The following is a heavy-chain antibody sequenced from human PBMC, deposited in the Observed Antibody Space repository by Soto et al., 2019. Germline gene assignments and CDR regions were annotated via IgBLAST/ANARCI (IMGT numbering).Heavy chain of an antibody. CDR1: GGSVSSGDYY. V-gene: IGHV4-30-4*01. J-gene: IGHJ4*02. CDR3: SRVRGGCSDY. Sequence: QVQLQESGPGLVKPSQTLSLSCTVSGGSVSSGDYYWSWIRQPPGKGLEWIGYIYYSGSTYDNASLTSLVNISADTSKNKFSLKLSSVTAADTAVYYCSRVRGGCSDYWGQGTLVTVST. CDR2: IYYSGST. D-gene: IGHD1-26*01.